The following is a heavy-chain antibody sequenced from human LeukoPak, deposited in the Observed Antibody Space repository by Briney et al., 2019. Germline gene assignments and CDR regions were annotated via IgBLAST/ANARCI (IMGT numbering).Heavy chain of an antibody. CDR1: GFTFSSYG. CDR2: IRYDGSNK. CDR3: AKRXXHIQLTAGPQGYYYYMDV. Sequence: GGSLRLSCAASGFTFSSYGMHWVRQAPGKGLEGVAFIRYDGSNKYYADSVRGRFTISRDNSKNTLYLQMNSLRAEDTAVYYCAKRXXHIQLTAGPQGYYYYMDVWGKGTTVTVSS. J-gene: IGHJ6*03. V-gene: IGHV3-30*02. D-gene: IGHD2-2*01.